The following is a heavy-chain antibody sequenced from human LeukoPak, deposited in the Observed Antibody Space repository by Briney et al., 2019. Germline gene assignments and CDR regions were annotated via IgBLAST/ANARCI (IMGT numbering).Heavy chain of an antibody. V-gene: IGHV4-39*01. D-gene: IGHD5-12*01. CDR3: ARVAGGYLFDY. CDR1: GGSISSSSYY. J-gene: IGHJ4*02. Sequence: SETLSLTCTVSGGSISSSSYYWGWIRQPPGKGLEWIGSIYYSGSTYYNLSLKSRVTISVDTSKNQFSLKLSSVTAADTAVYYCARVAGGYLFDYWGQGTLVTVSS. CDR2: IYYSGST.